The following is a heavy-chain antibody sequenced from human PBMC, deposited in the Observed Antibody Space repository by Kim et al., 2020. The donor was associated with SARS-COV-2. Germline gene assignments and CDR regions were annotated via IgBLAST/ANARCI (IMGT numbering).Heavy chain of an antibody. J-gene: IGHJ6*02. CDR3: AKADSGYSYYYYGMDV. CDR2: ISYDGSNK. CDR1: GFTFSSYG. D-gene: IGHD5-18*01. V-gene: IGHV3-30*18. Sequence: GGSLRLSCAASGFTFSSYGMHWVRQAPGKGLEWLAVISYDGSNKYYADSVKGRFTISRDNSKNTLYVQMNSLRAEDTAVYYCAKADSGYSYYYYGMDVWGQGTTVTVSS.